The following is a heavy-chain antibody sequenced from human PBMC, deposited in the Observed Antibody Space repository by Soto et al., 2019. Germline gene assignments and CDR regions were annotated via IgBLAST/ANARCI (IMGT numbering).Heavy chain of an antibody. D-gene: IGHD3-3*01. CDR3: ARDQTIFGVVIIPSYGMDV. V-gene: IGHV3-21*01. CDR1: GFTFSSYS. CDR2: NSSSSSYI. Sequence: GGSLRLSCAASGFTFSSYSMNWVRQAPGKGLEWVSSNSSSSSYIYYADSVKGRFTISRDNAKNSLYLQMNSLRAEDTAVYYCARDQTIFGVVIIPSYGMDVSGQGTTVTVSS. J-gene: IGHJ6*02.